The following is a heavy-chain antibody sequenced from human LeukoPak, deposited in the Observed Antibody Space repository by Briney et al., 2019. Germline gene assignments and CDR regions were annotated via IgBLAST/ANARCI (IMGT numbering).Heavy chain of an antibody. CDR1: GFTLSSYS. D-gene: IGHD6-19*01. V-gene: IGHV3-21*01. CDR3: ARDSSGWYYFDY. Sequence: GGSLTLSCAASGFTLSSYSMNWLRQAPGKGLEWVSSISSSSSYIYYADSVKGRFTISRDNAKNSLYLQMNSLRAEDTAVYYCARDSSGWYYFDYWGQGTLVTVSS. CDR2: ISSSSSYI. J-gene: IGHJ4*02.